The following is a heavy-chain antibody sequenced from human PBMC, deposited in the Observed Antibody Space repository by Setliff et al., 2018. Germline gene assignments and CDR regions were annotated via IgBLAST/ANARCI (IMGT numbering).Heavy chain of an antibody. J-gene: IGHJ6*03. Sequence: LRLSCAASGFTFSDSWMSWVRQAPGKGLEWVANIKQDGSEKYYVDSVKGRFTISRDNAKNSLYLQMNSLRAEDTAVYYCARDRGASFVPYYYMDVWGKGATVTVSS. CDR3: ARDRGASFVPYYYMDV. CDR2: IKQDGSEK. D-gene: IGHD3-16*01. V-gene: IGHV3-7*01. CDR1: GFTFSDSW.